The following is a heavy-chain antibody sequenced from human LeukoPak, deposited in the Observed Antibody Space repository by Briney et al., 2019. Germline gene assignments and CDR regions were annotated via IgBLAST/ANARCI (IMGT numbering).Heavy chain of an antibody. Sequence: ASVKVSCKASGYTFTTFCIHWVRQAPGQRLEWMGTINPSSGSTRFAQKFKDRVTMTRDMSTNTVYMEVSGLRFEDTALYYCARATRGYDSGRDFDYWGQGTLVTVSS. J-gene: IGHJ4*02. CDR3: ARATRGYDSGRDFDY. CDR1: GYTFTTFC. D-gene: IGHD3-10*01. CDR2: INPSSGST. V-gene: IGHV1-46*01.